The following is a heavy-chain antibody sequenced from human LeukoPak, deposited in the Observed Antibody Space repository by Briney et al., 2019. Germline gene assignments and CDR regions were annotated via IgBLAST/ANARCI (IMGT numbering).Heavy chain of an antibody. J-gene: IGHJ3*02. Sequence: GRSLRLSCAASGFTFSSYAMHWVHQAPGKGLEWVAVISYDGSNKYYADSVKGRFTISRDNSKNTLYLQMNSLRAEDTAVYYCAREGGSGWLDAFDIWGQGTMVTVSS. V-gene: IGHV3-30-3*01. CDR3: AREGGSGWLDAFDI. CDR2: ISYDGSNK. CDR1: GFTFSSYA. D-gene: IGHD6-19*01.